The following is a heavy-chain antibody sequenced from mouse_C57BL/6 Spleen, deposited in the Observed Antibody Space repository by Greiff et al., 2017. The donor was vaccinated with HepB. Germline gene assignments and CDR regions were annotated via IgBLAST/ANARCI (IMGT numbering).Heavy chain of an antibody. V-gene: IGHV1-4*01. D-gene: IGHD2-3*01. J-gene: IGHJ2*01. CDR1: GYTFTSYT. Sequence: VKLVESGAELARPGASVKMSCKASGYTFTSYTMHWVKQRPGQGLEWFGYINPSSGYTKYNQKFKDKATLTADKSSSTAYMQLSSLTSEDSAVYYCARRNDGYPYFDYWGQGTTLTVSS. CDR3: ARRNDGYPYFDY. CDR2: INPSSGYT.